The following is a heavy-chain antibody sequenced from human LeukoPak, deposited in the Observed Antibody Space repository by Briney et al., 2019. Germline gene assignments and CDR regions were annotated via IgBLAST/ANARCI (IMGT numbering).Heavy chain of an antibody. Sequence: GTSLRLSCAASGFXFTSYGIHWVRQTPGKGLEWVALITYDGYYKYYSDSVKGRFTISSDTSKNTLYLQMNSLRAEDTAVYYCARDLSPVVRASPMGYWGQGTPVTVSS. D-gene: IGHD3-10*01. CDR1: GFXFTSYG. CDR3: ARDLSPVVRASPMGY. V-gene: IGHV3-30*03. J-gene: IGHJ4*02. CDR2: ITYDGYYK.